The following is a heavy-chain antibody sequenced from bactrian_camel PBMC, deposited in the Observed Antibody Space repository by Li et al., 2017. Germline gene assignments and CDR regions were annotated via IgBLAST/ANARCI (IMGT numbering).Heavy chain of an antibody. V-gene: IGHV3S42*01. J-gene: IGHJ4*01. CDR2: ISTVSMLGST. CDR3: AATGGVRYAGWWNV. CDR1: GFTFSSYA. D-gene: IGHD7*01. Sequence: VQLVESGGGLVQPGGSLRLSCAASGFTFSSYAMSWVRQAPGKGLEWVSHISTVSMLGSTYADSVKGRFTISRDNAKNTLYLHLNSLTTEDTAQYYCAATGGVRYAGWWNVWGQGTQVTVS.